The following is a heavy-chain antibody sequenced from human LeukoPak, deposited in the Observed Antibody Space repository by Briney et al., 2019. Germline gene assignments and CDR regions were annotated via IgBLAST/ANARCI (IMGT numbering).Heavy chain of an antibody. D-gene: IGHD1-26*01. CDR2: IYYSGST. Sequence: SETLSLTCTVSGDSISSYYWSWIRQPPGKGLEWIGYIYYSGSTNYNPSLKSRVTISVDTSKNQFSLKLSSVTAADTAVYYCARGAYSGSFFDYWGQGTLVTVSS. CDR3: ARGAYSGSFFDY. CDR1: GDSISSYY. V-gene: IGHV4-59*01. J-gene: IGHJ4*02.